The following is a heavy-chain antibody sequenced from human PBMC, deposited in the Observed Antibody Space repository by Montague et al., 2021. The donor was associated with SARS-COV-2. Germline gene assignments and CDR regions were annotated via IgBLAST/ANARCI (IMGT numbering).Heavy chain of an antibody. CDR2: IYYTGGT. J-gene: IGHJ4*02. CDR3: VAEWLAIYYFDF. D-gene: IGHD6-19*01. Sequence: SETLSLTCTVSGGSISSGSYYWGWIRQPPGKGLEWIGSIYYTGGTHQNPSLRSRVTISIDTSNNQISLKMTSVTAADTAVYYCVAEWLAIYYFDFWGQGTLVTVSS. CDR1: GGSISSGSYY. V-gene: IGHV4-39*01.